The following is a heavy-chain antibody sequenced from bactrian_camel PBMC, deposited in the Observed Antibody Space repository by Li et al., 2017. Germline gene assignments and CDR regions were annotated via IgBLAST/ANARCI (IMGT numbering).Heavy chain of an antibody. CDR2: IDNDGRT. V-gene: IGHV3S55*01. J-gene: IGHJ7*01. Sequence: HVQLVESGGGSVQAGGSLRLSCAASGATGVTYSMSWFRQAPGKEREGVQAIDNDGRTRYGKIDSVKGRFAISQGNSKNSLYLRMNSLKPEDTAMYYCAVDEVPRPCLFQQEFVDYWGKGTQVTVS. CDR1: GATGVTYS. D-gene: IGHD6*01.